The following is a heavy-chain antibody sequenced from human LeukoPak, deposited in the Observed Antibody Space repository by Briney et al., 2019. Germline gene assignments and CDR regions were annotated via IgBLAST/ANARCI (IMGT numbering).Heavy chain of an antibody. J-gene: IGHJ4*02. V-gene: IGHV1-69*05. Sequence: SVKVSCKASGGTFSSYAISWVRQAPGQGPEWMGRIIPIFGTANYAQKFQGRVTITTDESTSTAYMELSSLRSEDTAVYYCARDRGSYYYGSGSYYTIDYWGQGTLVTVSS. CDR2: IIPIFGTA. CDR1: GGTFSSYA. CDR3: ARDRGSYYYGSGSYYTIDY. D-gene: IGHD3-10*01.